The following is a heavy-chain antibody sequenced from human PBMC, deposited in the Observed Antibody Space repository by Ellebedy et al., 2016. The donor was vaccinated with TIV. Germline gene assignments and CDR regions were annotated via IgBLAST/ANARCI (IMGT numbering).Heavy chain of an antibody. CDR2: IYYSGNT. Sequence: SETLSLTCTVSGGSISSYYWGWIRQSPGKGLEWIGTIYYSGNTYYNPSLKGRVTISVDTSRNQFSLELSSVTASDTATYYCARNLLIFTFDKWYSDIWGRGTLVTVSS. V-gene: IGHV4-39*01. J-gene: IGHJ2*01. CDR3: ARNLLIFTFDKWYSDI. D-gene: IGHD3/OR15-3a*01. CDR1: GGSISSYY.